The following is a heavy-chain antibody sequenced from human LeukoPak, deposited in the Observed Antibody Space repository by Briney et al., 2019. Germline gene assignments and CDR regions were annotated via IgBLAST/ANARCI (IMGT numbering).Heavy chain of an antibody. V-gene: IGHV4-4*07. CDR2: IYTSGST. CDR3: ARDKSAGGRGSLWY. J-gene: IGHJ4*02. CDR1: GGSISSYY. Sequence: KPSETLSLTCTVSGGSISSYYCSWIRQPAGKGLEWIGRIYTSGSTNYNPSLKSRVTISVDRSKNQFSRKRSSVTAADTAVYYWARDKSAGGRGSLWYWGQGTLVTVSS. D-gene: IGHD6-13*01.